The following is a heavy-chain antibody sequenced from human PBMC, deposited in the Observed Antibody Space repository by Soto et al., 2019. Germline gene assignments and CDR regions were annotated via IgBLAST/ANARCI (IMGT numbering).Heavy chain of an antibody. D-gene: IGHD5-12*01. CDR3: ARGMERWLQLPHY. CDR2: IYYSGST. Sequence: QVQLQESGPGLVKPSETLSLTCTVSGGSISSYYWSWIRQPPGKGLEWIGYIYYSGSTNYNPSLTSRVTIPVDTSKNQFSLKRSSVTAADTAVYYCARGMERWLQLPHYWGQGTLVTVSS. CDR1: GGSISSYY. V-gene: IGHV4-59*01. J-gene: IGHJ4*02.